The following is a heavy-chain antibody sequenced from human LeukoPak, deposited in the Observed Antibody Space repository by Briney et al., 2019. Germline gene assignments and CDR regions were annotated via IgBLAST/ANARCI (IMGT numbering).Heavy chain of an antibody. V-gene: IGHV3-30*02. J-gene: IGHJ4*02. CDR1: GFIFRNHG. D-gene: IGHD6-19*01. CDR3: AKDLSSGWSFDS. Sequence: GGSLRLSCAASGFIFRNHGMHWVRQAPGKGLEWVTFIWYDGSEKYYADSVRGRFTISRDNSKNTVNLQMNSLTTDDTALYYCAKDLSSGWSFDSWVQGTLVTVSS. CDR2: IWYDGSEK.